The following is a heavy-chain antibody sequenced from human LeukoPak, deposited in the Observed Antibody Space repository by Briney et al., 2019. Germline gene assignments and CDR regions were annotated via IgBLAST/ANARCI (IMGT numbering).Heavy chain of an antibody. V-gene: IGHV3-43*02. J-gene: IGHJ4*02. D-gene: IGHD6-13*01. CDR3: AKDGRDSSSWYDPHFDY. Sequence: AGGSLRLSCAASGFTFDDYAMHWVRRAPGKGLEWVSLNSGDGGSTYYADSVKGRFTISRDNSKNSLYLQMNSLRTEDTALYYCAKDGRDSSSWYDPHFDYWGQGTLVTVSS. CDR2: NSGDGGST. CDR1: GFTFDDYA.